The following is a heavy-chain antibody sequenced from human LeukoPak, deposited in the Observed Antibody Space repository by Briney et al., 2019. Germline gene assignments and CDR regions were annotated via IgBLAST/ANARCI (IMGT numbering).Heavy chain of an antibody. V-gene: IGHV1-2*02. CDR1: GYTFTAYY. CDR2: INPNSGGT. Sequence: ASVKVSCKASGYTFTAYYLHWVRQAPGQGLEWMGWINPNSGGTNYAQKFQGRVTMTRDTSISTAYMELSRLRSDDTAVYYCARDCAKDAFVIWGQGTMVTVSS. J-gene: IGHJ3*02. CDR3: ARDCAKDAFVI.